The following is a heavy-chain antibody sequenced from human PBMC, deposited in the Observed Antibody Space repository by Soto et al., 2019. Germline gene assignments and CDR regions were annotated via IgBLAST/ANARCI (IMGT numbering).Heavy chain of an antibody. CDR2: INPSGGST. V-gene: IGHV1-46*01. D-gene: IGHD1-7*01. CDR3: ARDGRGTGTTFYGMDV. CDR1: GYTFTSCY. Sequence: ASVKVSCKASGYTFTSCYMHWVRQAPGQGLEWMGIINPSGGSTSYAQKFQGRVTMTRDTSTSTVYMELSSLRSEDTAVYYCARDGRGTGTTFYGMDVWGQGTTVTVSS. J-gene: IGHJ6*02.